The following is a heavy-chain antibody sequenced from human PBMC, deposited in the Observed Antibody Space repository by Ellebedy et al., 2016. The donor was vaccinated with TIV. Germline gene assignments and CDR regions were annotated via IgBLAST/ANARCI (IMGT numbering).Heavy chain of an antibody. J-gene: IGHJ4*02. D-gene: IGHD4-23*01. CDR1: EFTFSYYS. CDR2: VYSGGST. Sequence: GGSLRLXXAASEFTFSYYSMNWVRQAPGKGLEWVSLVYSGGSTHYADSVRGRFTISRDYSKNTLYLQMNSLRAEDTAVYYCASNGDKGYWGQGTLVTVSS. CDR3: ASNGDKGY. V-gene: IGHV3-53*01.